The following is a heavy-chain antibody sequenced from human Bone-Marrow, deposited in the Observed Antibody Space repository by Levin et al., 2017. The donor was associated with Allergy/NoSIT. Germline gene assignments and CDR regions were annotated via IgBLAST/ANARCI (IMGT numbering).Heavy chain of an antibody. CDR3: ATLGGLWWDY. CDR1: GFTVNGNF. J-gene: IGHJ4*02. D-gene: IGHD2-21*01. V-gene: IGHV3-53*01. Sequence: PGGSLRLSCALSGFTVNGNFISWVRQPPGKGLEWVSVLYSGGSTDYADSVKGRFTVSRDTSKNTLDLQMSSLRAEDTGVYYCATLGGLWWDYWGQGTLVIVSS. CDR2: LYSGGST.